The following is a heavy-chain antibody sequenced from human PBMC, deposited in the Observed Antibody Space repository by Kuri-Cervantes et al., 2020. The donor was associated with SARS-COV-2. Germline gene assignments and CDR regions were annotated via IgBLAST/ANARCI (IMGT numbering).Heavy chain of an antibody. V-gene: IGHV3-30-3*01. CDR3: ARDHGLMPLLGPFDY. D-gene: IGHD2-15*01. J-gene: IGHJ4*02. CDR2: ISYDGSNK. Sequence: GESLKISCAASGFTFSSYAMHWVRQAPGKGLEWAAVISYDGSNKYYADSVKGRFTISRDDSKNTLYLQMNSLRAEDTAVYYCARDHGLMPLLGPFDYWGQGTLVTVSS. CDR1: GFTFSSYA.